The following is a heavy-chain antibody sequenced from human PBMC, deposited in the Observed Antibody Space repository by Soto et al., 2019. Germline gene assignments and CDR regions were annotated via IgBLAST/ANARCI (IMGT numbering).Heavy chain of an antibody. D-gene: IGHD3-22*01. CDR3: ARGAAYYYDRSGYCPPFDY. CDR2: IIPIFGTA. CDR1: GGTFSSYA. J-gene: IGHJ4*02. V-gene: IGHV1-69*01. Sequence: QVQLVQSGAEVKKPGSSVNVSCKASGGTFSSYAISWVRQAPGQGLEWMGGIIPIFGTAYYGQKFQGRFTFTADESTSTAYMELSSLRYQDTGVYYCARGAAYYYDRSGYCPPFDYWGQGTLVTVSS.